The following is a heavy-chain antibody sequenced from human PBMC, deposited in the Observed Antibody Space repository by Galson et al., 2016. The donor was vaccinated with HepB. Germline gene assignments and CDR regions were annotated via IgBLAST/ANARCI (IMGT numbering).Heavy chain of an antibody. J-gene: IGHJ6*04. CDR1: GFTFTSYT. V-gene: IGHV3-23*01. CDR3: VQGSTAPAV. CDR2: ISRSGDST. D-gene: IGHD2-2*01. Sequence: SLRLSCAASGFTFTSYTMNWVRQAPGKGLEVGSSISRSGDSTDYADSVKGRFTISRDNSKNTLSLQMNSLTADDTAIYYCVQGSTAPAVWGKGTTVTVSS.